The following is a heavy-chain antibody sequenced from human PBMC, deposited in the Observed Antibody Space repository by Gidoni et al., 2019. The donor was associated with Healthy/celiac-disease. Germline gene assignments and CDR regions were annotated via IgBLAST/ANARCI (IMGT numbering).Heavy chain of an antibody. CDR2: IIPIFGTA. J-gene: IGHJ6*02. CDR1: GGTFSSYA. Sequence: QVQLVQSGAEVKKPGSSVKVSCKASGGTFSSYAISWVRRAPGQGLEWMGGIIPIFGTANYAQKFQGRVTITADESTSTAYMELSSLRSEDTAVYYCAREDYDILTGYFSSEYYYYGMDVWGQGTTVTVSS. D-gene: IGHD3-9*01. CDR3: AREDYDILTGYFSSEYYYYGMDV. V-gene: IGHV1-69*01.